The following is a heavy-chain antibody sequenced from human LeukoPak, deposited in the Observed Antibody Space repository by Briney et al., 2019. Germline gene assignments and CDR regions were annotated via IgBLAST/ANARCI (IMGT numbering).Heavy chain of an antibody. J-gene: IGHJ4*02. CDR1: GYIFTTYF. V-gene: IGHV1-2*02. CDR3: AREGGYDILTCYPDY. CDR2: INPNNGDT. D-gene: IGHD3-9*01. Sequence: GASVKVSCKASGYIFTTYFIHWVRQAPGQGLEWMGWINPNNGDTNYVQKFQGRVTMTRDTSISTAYLELARLRIDGTAVYYCAREGGYDILTCYPDYWGQGTLVTVSS.